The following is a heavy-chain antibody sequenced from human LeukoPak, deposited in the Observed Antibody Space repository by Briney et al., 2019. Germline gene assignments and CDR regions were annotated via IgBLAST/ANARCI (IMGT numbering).Heavy chain of an antibody. D-gene: IGHD2-2*01. CDR1: GFTFSSYA. V-gene: IGHV3-23*01. J-gene: IGHJ5*02. CDR3: ATAYCSTTSCPT. Sequence: GRSLRPSCAAAGFTFSSYAMSWVRQAPGKGLEWVSSINDSGDNTYYKDSVKGRFTISRDNSKNTLYLLLNNLRAEDTAIFYCATAYCSTTSCPTWGQGTLVTVSS. CDR2: INDSGDNT.